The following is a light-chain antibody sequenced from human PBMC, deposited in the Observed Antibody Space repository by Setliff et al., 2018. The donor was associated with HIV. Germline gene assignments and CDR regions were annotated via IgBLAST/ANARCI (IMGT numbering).Light chain of an antibody. CDR1: SSDVGGFIR. Sequence: QSVLTQPPSVSGSLGQSVTISCTGTSSDVGGFIRVSWYQQPPRTAPKLMIYDVNNRPSGVPDRFSGSKSGNTASLTISRLQAEDEADCYCSSYTSTNTWVFGTGTKVTVL. CDR3: SSYTSTNTWV. V-gene: IGLV2-18*02. J-gene: IGLJ1*01. CDR2: DVN.